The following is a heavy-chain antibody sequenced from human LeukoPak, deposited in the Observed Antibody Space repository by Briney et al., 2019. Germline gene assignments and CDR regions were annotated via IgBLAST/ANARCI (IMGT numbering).Heavy chain of an antibody. Sequence: SETLSLTCAVFGGSFSGYYWSWIRQPPGKGLEWIGEINHSRSTNYNPSLKSRVTISVDTSKNQFSLKLSSVTAADTAVYYCTRGDWAPRFFYWGQGTLATVSS. D-gene: IGHD3-9*01. CDR2: INHSRST. J-gene: IGHJ4*02. CDR1: GGSFSGYY. CDR3: TRGDWAPRFFY. V-gene: IGHV4-34*01.